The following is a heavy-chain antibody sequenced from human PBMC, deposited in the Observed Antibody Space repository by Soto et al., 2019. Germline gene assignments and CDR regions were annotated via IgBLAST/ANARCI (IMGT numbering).Heavy chain of an antibody. CDR2: IIPIFGTA. Sequence: SVKVSCKASGGTFSSYAISWVRQAPGQGLEWMGGIIPIFGTANYAQKFQGRVTITADKSTSTAYMELSSLRSEDTAVYYCARNGYSSSWSHFDYWGQGTLVTVSS. J-gene: IGHJ4*02. V-gene: IGHV1-69*06. D-gene: IGHD6-13*01. CDR3: ARNGYSSSWSHFDY. CDR1: GGTFSSYA.